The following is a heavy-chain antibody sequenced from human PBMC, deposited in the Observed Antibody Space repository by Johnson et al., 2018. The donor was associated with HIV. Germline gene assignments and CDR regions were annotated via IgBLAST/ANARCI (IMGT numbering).Heavy chain of an antibody. J-gene: IGHJ3*02. CDR3: AKVHMYYDILTGYGAFDI. Sequence: QVQLVESGGGVVQPGGSLRLSCAASGFTFSSYGMHWVRQAPGKGLEWVAFIRYDGSNKYYADSVKGRFTISRYNSKNTLYLQMNSLRAEDTAVYYCAKVHMYYDILTGYGAFDIWGQGTMVTVSS. D-gene: IGHD3-9*01. V-gene: IGHV3-30*02. CDR1: GFTFSSYG. CDR2: IRYDGSNK.